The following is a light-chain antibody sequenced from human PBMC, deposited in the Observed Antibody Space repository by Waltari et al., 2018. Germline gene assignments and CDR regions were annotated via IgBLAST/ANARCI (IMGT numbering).Light chain of an antibody. CDR3: AAWDDRLSAVV. J-gene: IGLJ2*01. V-gene: IGLV1-47*01. Sequence: QSVLTQPPSASGTPGQRVAVPCSGSPSNIGSRYVYWYQQLPGTAPKPLIFKSNQRPSGVPDRFSGSKSGTSASLAISGLHSEDEGVYFCAAWDDRLSAVVFGGGTQLTVL. CDR1: PSNIGSRY. CDR2: KSN.